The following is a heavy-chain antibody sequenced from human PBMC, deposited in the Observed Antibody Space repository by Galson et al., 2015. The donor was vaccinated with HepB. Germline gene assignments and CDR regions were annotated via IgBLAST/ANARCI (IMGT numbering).Heavy chain of an antibody. CDR1: GFTLGSYG. J-gene: IGHJ5*01. D-gene: IGHD3-16*01. CDR2: IWYDGSKK. V-gene: IGHV3-33*01. Sequence: SLRLSCAASGFTLGSYGMHWVRQAPGKGLEWVTVIWYDGSKKDYADSVKGRFTISRDTSQNMLFLQMNSLRVEDTALYYCARGGFKFGSQTKRLDSWGQGTLVTVSS. CDR3: ARGGFKFGSQTKRLDS.